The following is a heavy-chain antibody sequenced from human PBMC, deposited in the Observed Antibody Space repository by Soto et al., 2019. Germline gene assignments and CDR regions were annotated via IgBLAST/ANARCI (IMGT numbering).Heavy chain of an antibody. D-gene: IGHD4-17*01. J-gene: IGHJ6*02. CDR3: ARDRNGDYLHQDSEYGMDV. CDR1: GGGFSGDA. Sequence: SVKVYCKASGGGFSGDASSWVRLAPGKGLEWMGGIIPIFGTANYAQKFQGRVTITADESTSTAYMELSSLRSEDTAVYYCARDRNGDYLHQDSEYGMDVWGQGTTVTVSS. V-gene: IGHV1-69*13. CDR2: IIPIFGTA.